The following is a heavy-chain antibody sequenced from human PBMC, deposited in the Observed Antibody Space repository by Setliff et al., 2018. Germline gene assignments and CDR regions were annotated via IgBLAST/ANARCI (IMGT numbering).Heavy chain of an antibody. CDR1: GYTLSNSI. J-gene: IGHJ3*02. V-gene: IGHV1-18*01. CDR3: ARSFDSGFYHQRDAYDI. D-gene: IGHD5-12*01. Sequence: ASVKVSCKASGYTLSNSILSWVRQAPGQGLEWVGWISAYNGKTYSAQKFQGRFTMTTDTSTSTAYMELRSLRYDDTAVYYCARSFDSGFYHQRDAYDIWGQGTLVTVSS. CDR2: ISAYNGKT.